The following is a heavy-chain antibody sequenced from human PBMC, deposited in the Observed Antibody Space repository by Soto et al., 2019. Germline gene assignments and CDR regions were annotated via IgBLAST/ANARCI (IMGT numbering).Heavy chain of an antibody. Sequence: QVQLQESGPGLVKPSQTLSLTCTVSGGSISSGGYYWSWIRQHPGKGLEWIGYIYYSGSTYYNPSPKIRVTISVDKSKNQFFMNVSSVTAADTAVYYCARRGSPGSGYYHYWYFDLWGRGTLVTVSS. CDR3: ARRGSPGSGYYHYWYFDL. J-gene: IGHJ2*01. CDR1: GGSISSGGYY. V-gene: IGHV4-31*03. CDR2: IYYSGST. D-gene: IGHD3-22*01.